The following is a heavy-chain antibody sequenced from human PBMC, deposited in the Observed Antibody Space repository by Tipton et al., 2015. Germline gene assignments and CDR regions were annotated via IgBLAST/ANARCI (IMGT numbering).Heavy chain of an antibody. CDR2: IYSSGTT. CDR3: AIPMVRGAPFDY. D-gene: IGHD3-10*01. V-gene: IGHV4-31*03. Sequence: LRLSCTVSGGSISRGGYYWSWIRQHPGKGLEWIGYIYSSGTTYYNPSLKSRVTMSVDTSKNQFSLRLSSVTAADTAVYYCAIPMVRGAPFDYWGQGTLVTVSS. J-gene: IGHJ4*02. CDR1: GGSISRGGYY.